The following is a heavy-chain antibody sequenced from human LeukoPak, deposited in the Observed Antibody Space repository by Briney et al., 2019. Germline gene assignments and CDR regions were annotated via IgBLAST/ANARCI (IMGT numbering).Heavy chain of an antibody. CDR3: ARDRHYEPFDY. Sequence: SETLSLTCTVSGFSIRSGFYWGWIRQPPGKGMEWIGNIHHSGSTYYNPSLKSRVTISVDTSKNQFSLKLSSVTAADTAVYYCARDRHYEPFDYWGEGTQVTVSS. CDR2: IHHSGST. D-gene: IGHD3-22*01. V-gene: IGHV4-38-2*02. J-gene: IGHJ4*02. CDR1: GFSIRSGFY.